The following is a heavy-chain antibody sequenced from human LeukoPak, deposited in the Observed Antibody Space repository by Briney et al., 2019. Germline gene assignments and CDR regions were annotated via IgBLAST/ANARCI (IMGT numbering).Heavy chain of an antibody. CDR1: GYTFTSYG. V-gene: IGHV1-18*01. D-gene: IGHD6-19*01. CDR3: ARAGSGWYNDAFDI. Sequence: ASVKVSCKXSGYTFTSYGISWVRQAPGQGLEWMGWISAYNGNTNYAQKLQGRVTMTTDTSTSTAYMELRSLRSDDTAVYYCARAGSGWYNDAFDIWGRGTMVTVSS. CDR2: ISAYNGNT. J-gene: IGHJ3*02.